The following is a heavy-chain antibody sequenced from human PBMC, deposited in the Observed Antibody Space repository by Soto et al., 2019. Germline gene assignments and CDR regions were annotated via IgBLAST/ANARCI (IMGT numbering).Heavy chain of an antibody. CDR2: TNPNNGST. Sequence: ASVKVSCKVSGDTFIAHYIHWVRQAPGKGLEWIGWTNPNNGSTKYAQKFQGRATMTRDTSITTVYVELSSLRSDDTAVYFCARDVNPYYGPGSLHGYFDYWGQGTLVTVSS. V-gene: IGHV1-2*02. CDR1: GDTFIAHY. J-gene: IGHJ4*02. D-gene: IGHD3-10*01. CDR3: ARDVNPYYGPGSLHGYFDY.